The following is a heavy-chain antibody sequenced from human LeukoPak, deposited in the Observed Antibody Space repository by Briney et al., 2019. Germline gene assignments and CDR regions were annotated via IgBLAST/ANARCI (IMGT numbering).Heavy chain of an antibody. D-gene: IGHD2-15*01. Sequence: ASVKVSCKTFGDTFNRYTISWVRQAPGQGLEWMGWINAYNGNTNYAQKLQGRVTMTTDTSTSTAYMELRSLRSDDTAVYYCARGSVELPFNWFDPWGQGTLVTVSS. CDR3: ARGSVELPFNWFDP. V-gene: IGHV1-18*04. CDR1: GDTFNRYT. J-gene: IGHJ5*02. CDR2: INAYNGNT.